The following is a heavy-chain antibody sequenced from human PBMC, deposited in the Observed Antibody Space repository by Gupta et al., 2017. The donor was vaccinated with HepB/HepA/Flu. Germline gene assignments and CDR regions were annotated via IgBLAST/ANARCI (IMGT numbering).Heavy chain of an antibody. J-gene: IGHJ4*02. V-gene: IGHV3-33*05. D-gene: IGHD6-19*01. CDR1: GFTFSSYG. CDR3: ARGQMGYSSGWYSYYFDY. CDR2: ISYDGSNK. Sequence: QVQLVESGGGVVQPGRSLRLSCAASGFTFSSYGMHWVRQAPGKGLEWVAVISYDGSNKYYGDSVKGRFTISRDNSKNTLYLQMNSPRAEDTAVYYCARGQMGYSSGWYSYYFDYWGQGTLVTVSS.